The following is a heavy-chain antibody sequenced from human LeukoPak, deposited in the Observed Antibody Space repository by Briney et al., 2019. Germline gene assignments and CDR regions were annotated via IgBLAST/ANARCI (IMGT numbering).Heavy chain of an antibody. J-gene: IGHJ4*02. CDR1: GFTFSSYG. Sequence: GGSLRLSCAASGFTFSSYGMSWVRQAPGKGLEWVSYISSSSSTIYYADSVKGRFTISRDNAKSSLYLQMNSLRAEDTALYFCARTPYDFWSASYSYYFDCWGQGTLVTVSS. V-gene: IGHV3-48*04. D-gene: IGHD3-3*01. CDR2: ISSSSSTI. CDR3: ARTPYDFWSASYSYYFDC.